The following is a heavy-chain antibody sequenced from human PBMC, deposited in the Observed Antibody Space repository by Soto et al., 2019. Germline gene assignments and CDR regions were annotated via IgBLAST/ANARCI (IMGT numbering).Heavy chain of an antibody. D-gene: IGHD1-26*01. CDR1: GLTFSSNW. Sequence: EVQLVESGGGLVQPGGSLRLSCAASGLTFSSNWMSWVRQAPGRGLECVANIKQDGNEKYYVDSVKGRFTISRDNAKNSLYLQMNSLRAEYTAVYYCARVVGAPNWFDPWGQGTLVTVAS. CDR3: ARVVGAPNWFDP. J-gene: IGHJ5*02. CDR2: IKQDGNEK. V-gene: IGHV3-7*04.